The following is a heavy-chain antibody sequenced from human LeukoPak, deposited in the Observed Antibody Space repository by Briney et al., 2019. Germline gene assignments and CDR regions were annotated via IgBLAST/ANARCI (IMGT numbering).Heavy chain of an antibody. V-gene: IGHV3-30*04. J-gene: IGHJ4*02. D-gene: IGHD1-26*01. Sequence: GGSLRLSCAASGFTLSSYAMHWVRQAPGKGLEWVAVISYDGRNKYYADSVKGRFTISRDNSKNTLYLQMNSLRAEDTAVYYCARDLSATLFLDYWGQGTLVTVSS. CDR3: ARDLSATLFLDY. CDR1: GFTLSSYA. CDR2: ISYDGRNK.